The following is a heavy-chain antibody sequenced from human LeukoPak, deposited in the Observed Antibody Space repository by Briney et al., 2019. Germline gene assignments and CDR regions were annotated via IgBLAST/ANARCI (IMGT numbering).Heavy chain of an antibody. J-gene: IGHJ4*02. D-gene: IGHD3-9*01. V-gene: IGHV1-69*13. Sequence: SVKVSCKASGGTFSSYAISWVRQAPGQGLEWMGGIIPIFGTANYARKFQGRVTITADESTSTAYMELSSLRSEDTAVYYCASASSYYDILTGYYQGVLDYWGQGTLVTVSS. CDR2: IIPIFGTA. CDR3: ASASSYYDILTGYYQGVLDY. CDR1: GGTFSSYA.